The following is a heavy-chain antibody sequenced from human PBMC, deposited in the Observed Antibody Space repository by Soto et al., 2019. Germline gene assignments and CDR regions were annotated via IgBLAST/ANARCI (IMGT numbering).Heavy chain of an antibody. V-gene: IGHV4-59*01. CDR2: MSYSGSS. CDR3: AKTRITSTAATFDP. J-gene: IGHJ5*02. CDR1: GGSLTTYY. Sequence: SETLSLTCTVSGGSLTTYYWSWIRQPPGKGLEWIVYMSYSGSSNYNPSLKSRVTMSVDTSKNQVSLKLSSVTAADTAVYYCAKTRITSTAATFDPWGQGTLVTVSS. D-gene: IGHD1-20*01.